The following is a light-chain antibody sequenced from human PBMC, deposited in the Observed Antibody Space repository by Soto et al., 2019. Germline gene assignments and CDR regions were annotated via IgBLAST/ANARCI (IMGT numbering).Light chain of an antibody. V-gene: IGKV3-20*01. CDR3: QQYGNSPIT. CDR2: GTS. Sequence: IVMTQSPATLSVSPGERATLSCRASQSISNNLAWYQQKPGQAPRLLIYGTSSRATGIPDRFSGSGSGTDFTLTISRLEPEDFAVYYCQQYGNSPITFGQGTRLENK. CDR1: QSISNN. J-gene: IGKJ5*01.